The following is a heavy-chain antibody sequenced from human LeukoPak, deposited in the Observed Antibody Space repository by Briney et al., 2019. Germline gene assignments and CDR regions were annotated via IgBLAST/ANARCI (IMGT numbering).Heavy chain of an antibody. Sequence: ASVKVSCKASGYTFTSYDINWVRQSTGQGLEWMGWMNPNSGNTGYAQKFQGRVTMTRNTSISTAYMELSSLRSEDTAVYYCARLGDDSSGYYPGDYWGQGTLVTVSS. D-gene: IGHD3-22*01. CDR2: MNPNSGNT. J-gene: IGHJ4*02. CDR3: ARLGDDSSGYYPGDY. V-gene: IGHV1-8*01. CDR1: GYTFTSYD.